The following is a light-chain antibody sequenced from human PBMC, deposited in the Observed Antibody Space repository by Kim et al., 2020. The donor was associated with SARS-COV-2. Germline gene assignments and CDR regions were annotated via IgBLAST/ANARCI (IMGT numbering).Light chain of an antibody. CDR2: MAS. Sequence: AAVGNRVIITWRASQSISTWLAWYQQKPGKVPELLIYMASSLKSGVPSRFSGSGSGTEFTLTISSLQPDDFATYYCQQYNTYSETFGPGTKVDIK. J-gene: IGKJ3*01. CDR1: QSISTW. CDR3: QQYNTYSET. V-gene: IGKV1-5*03.